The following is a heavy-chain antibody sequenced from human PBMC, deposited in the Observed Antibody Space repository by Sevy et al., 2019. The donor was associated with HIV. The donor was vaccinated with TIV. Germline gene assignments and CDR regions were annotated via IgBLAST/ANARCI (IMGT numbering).Heavy chain of an antibody. CDR1: GGSITSLY. Sequence: SETLALTCTVSGGSITSLYWNWIRQPPGKGREWIANIYDNVHINYNPSLKSRVTLSLDTSKNQFSLRLSSVTAADTAMYYCAGENAWGRGYSWGQGTLVTVSS. V-gene: IGHV4-59*08. CDR2: IYDNVHI. CDR3: AGENAWGRGYS. D-gene: IGHD1-26*01. J-gene: IGHJ4*02.